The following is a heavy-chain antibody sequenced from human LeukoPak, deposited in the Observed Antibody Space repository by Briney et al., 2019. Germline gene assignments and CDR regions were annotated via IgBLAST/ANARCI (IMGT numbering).Heavy chain of an antibody. CDR1: GFTFSTYW. CDR2: IKSDGSST. Sequence: GGSLRLSCAASGFTFSTYWMHWVRQAPGKGLVWVSRIKSDGSSTSYADSVKSRFTISRDNAKNTLYLQMNSLRAEDTAVYYCAKANIAAAPLGMDVWGQGTTVTVSS. V-gene: IGHV3-74*01. CDR3: AKANIAAAPLGMDV. J-gene: IGHJ6*02. D-gene: IGHD6-13*01.